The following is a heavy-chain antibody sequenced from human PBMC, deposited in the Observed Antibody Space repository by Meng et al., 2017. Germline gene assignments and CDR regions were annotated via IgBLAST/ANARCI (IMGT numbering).Heavy chain of an antibody. Sequence: SVKVSCNAAGGTFISYAISWGRQAAGEGRAGRGGIIPIFGTANYAQKFQGRVTITTEESMSTAYMELSSLRSEDTAVYYCARDMRAITVVRGVILPPREFDIWGQGTMVTVSS. D-gene: IGHD3-10*01. V-gene: IGHV1-69*05. CDR2: IIPIFGTA. CDR1: GGTFISYA. J-gene: IGHJ3*02. CDR3: ARDMRAITVVRGVILPPREFDI.